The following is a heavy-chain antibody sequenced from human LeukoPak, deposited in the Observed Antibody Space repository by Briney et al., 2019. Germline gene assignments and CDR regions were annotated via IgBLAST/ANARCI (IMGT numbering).Heavy chain of an antibody. CDR1: GFNFISYG. J-gene: IGHJ3*02. CDR3: VRDKYDSNRSPSDI. D-gene: IGHD3-22*01. CDR2: ISGSGTRT. Sequence: GGSLRLSCEVSGFNFISYGMSWVRQAPGKGLERVSLISGSGTRTNYAGSVKGRFTISRDNSKNTVYLQMDSLGAEDTAVYYCVRDKYDSNRSPSDIWGQGTKVTVSS. V-gene: IGHV3-23*01.